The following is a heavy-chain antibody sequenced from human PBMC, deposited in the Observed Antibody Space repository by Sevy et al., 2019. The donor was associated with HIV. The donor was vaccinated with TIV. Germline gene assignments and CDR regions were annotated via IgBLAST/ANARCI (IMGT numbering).Heavy chain of an antibody. Sequence: GGSLRLSCAASGFTFSSYAMLWVRQAPGKGLEWVAVISYDGSNKYYADSVKGRFTISRDNSKNTLYLQMNSLRAEDTAVYYCARELYSYCSGGSCAARGYFDYWGQGTLVTVSS. V-gene: IGHV3-30-3*01. CDR2: ISYDGSNK. D-gene: IGHD2-15*01. CDR1: GFTFSSYA. J-gene: IGHJ4*02. CDR3: ARELYSYCSGGSCAARGYFDY.